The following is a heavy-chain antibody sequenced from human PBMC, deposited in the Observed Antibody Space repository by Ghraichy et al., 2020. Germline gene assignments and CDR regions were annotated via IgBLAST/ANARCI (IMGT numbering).Heavy chain of an antibody. CDR2: ISAYNGNT. V-gene: IGHV1-18*01. CDR1: GYTFTSYG. Sequence: ASVKVSCKASGYTFTSYGISWVRQAPGQGLEWMGWISAYNGNTNYAQKLQGRVTMTTDTSTSTAYMELRSLRSDDTAVYYCARATRSRFLEWLPNYYYYYGMDVWGQGTTVTVSS. CDR3: ARATRSRFLEWLPNYYYYYGMDV. D-gene: IGHD3-3*01. J-gene: IGHJ6*02.